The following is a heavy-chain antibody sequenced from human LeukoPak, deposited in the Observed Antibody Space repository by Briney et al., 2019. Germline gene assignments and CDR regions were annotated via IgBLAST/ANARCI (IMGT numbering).Heavy chain of an antibody. J-gene: IGHJ4*02. V-gene: IGHV3-7*03. CDR1: GFTFSSYW. CDR2: IKQHGSEK. D-gene: IGHD3-3*01. CDR3: ARTSSYYDFWSGSHPYYFDY. Sequence: GGSLRLSCAASGFTFSSYWMSWVRQAPGKGLEWVANIKQHGSEKYYVDSVKGRFTISRDNAKNSLYLQMNSLRAEDTAVYYCARTSSYYDFWSGSHPYYFDYWGQGPLVTVSS.